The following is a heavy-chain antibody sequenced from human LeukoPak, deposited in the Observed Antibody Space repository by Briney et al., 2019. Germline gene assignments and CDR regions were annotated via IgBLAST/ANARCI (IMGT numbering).Heavy chain of an antibody. CDR2: INPNSGGT. Sequence: ASVKVSCKASGYTFTGYYMHWVRQAPGQGLEWMGWINPNSGGTNYAQKFQGRATMTRDTSISTAYMELSRLRSDDTAVYYCARGFRIAAAGTLSYYYYYMDVWGKGTTVTVSS. D-gene: IGHD6-13*01. CDR3: ARGFRIAAAGTLSYYYYYMDV. V-gene: IGHV1-2*02. CDR1: GYTFTGYY. J-gene: IGHJ6*03.